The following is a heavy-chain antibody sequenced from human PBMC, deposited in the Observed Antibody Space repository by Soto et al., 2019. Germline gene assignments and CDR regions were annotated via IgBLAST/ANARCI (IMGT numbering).Heavy chain of an antibody. CDR2: ISGSGGST. V-gene: IGHV3-23*01. D-gene: IGHD6-6*01. J-gene: IGHJ6*02. CDR1: GFTFSSYA. Sequence: GGSLRLSCAASGFTFSSYAMSWVRQAPGKGLEWVSAISGSGGSTYYADSVKGRFTISRDNSKNTLYLQMNSLRAEDTAVYYCAKDFPAGSSRVHYYYVMDVWGQGTTVTVSS. CDR3: AKDFPAGSSRVHYYYVMDV.